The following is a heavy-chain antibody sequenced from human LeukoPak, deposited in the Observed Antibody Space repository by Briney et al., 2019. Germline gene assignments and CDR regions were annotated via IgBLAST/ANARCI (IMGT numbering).Heavy chain of an antibody. CDR3: AREVAPSIASPRWFDP. CDR1: GFTFSDYY. CDR2: ISSSGSTI. Sequence: PGGSLRLSCAASGFTFSDYYMSWIRQAPGKGLEWVSYISSSGSTIYYADSVKGRFTISRDNAKNSLYLQMNSLRAEDTAVYYCAREVAPSIASPRWFDPWGQGTLVTVSS. D-gene: IGHD6-6*01. J-gene: IGHJ5*02. V-gene: IGHV3-11*01.